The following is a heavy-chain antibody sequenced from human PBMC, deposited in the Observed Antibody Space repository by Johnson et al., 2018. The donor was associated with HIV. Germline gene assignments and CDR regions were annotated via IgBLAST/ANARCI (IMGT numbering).Heavy chain of an antibody. CDR3: AFIEYSSLDAFDI. D-gene: IGHD6-6*01. CDR1: GFTFSSHS. V-gene: IGHV3-30*04. J-gene: IGHJ3*02. CDR2: ISYDGSNK. Sequence: QVQLVESGGGVVQPGRSLRLSCAASGFTFSSHSMYWVRQAPGKGLEWVAVISYDGSNKYYADSVKGRFTISRDNSKNTLYLQMNSLRAEDTAVYYCAFIEYSSLDAFDIWGQGTMVTVSS.